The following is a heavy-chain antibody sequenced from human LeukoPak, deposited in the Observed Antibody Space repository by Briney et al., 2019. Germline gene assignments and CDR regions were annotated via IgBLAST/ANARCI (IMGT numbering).Heavy chain of an antibody. J-gene: IGHJ6*02. CDR3: ARSGGWPSRNYYGMDV. V-gene: IGHV1-69*04. Sequence: SVKVSCKASGGTFSSYAISWVRQAPGQGLEWMGRIIPILGIANYAQKFQGRVTSTADKSTSTAYMELSSLRSEDTAVYYCARSGGWPSRNYYGMDVWGQGTTVTVSS. CDR2: IIPILGIA. D-gene: IGHD6-19*01. CDR1: GGTFSSYA.